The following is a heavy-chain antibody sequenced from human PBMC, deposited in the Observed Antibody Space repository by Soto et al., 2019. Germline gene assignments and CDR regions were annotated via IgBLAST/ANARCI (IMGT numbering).Heavy chain of an antibody. CDR2: ISRSGGTT. CDR1: GFTFSSYA. Sequence: GGSLRLSCAASGFTFSSYAMSWVRPAPGKGLGWVSAISRSGGTTYYADSVKGRFTISRDNSKSALYLQMNSLRAEDTAVYYCATRNYYDCRGYYYYYYFYYWGRGTLVPVSS. J-gene: IGHJ4*02. V-gene: IGHV3-23*01. CDR3: ATRNYYDCRGYYYYYYFYY. D-gene: IGHD3-22*01.